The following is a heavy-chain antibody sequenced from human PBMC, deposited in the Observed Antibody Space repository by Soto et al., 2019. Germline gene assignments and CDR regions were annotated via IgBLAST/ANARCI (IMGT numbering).Heavy chain of an antibody. D-gene: IGHD4-17*01. CDR1: GGSISSYY. V-gene: IGHV4-59*01. CDR2: IYYSGST. J-gene: IGHJ3*02. CDR3: ATQRPDYGDYQQAFDI. Sequence: QVQLQESGPGLVKPSETLSLTCTVSGGSISSYYWSWIRQPPGKGLEWIGYIYYSGSTNYNPSLKSTVTISVDTSKNQFSLKLSSETAADTAVYYCATQRPDYGDYQQAFDIWGQGTMVTVSS.